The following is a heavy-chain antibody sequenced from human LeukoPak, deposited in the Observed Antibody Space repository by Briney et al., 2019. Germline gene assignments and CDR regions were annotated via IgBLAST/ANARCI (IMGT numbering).Heavy chain of an antibody. D-gene: IGHD3-22*01. V-gene: IGHV4-31*03. Sequence: SETLSLTCSVSGGSISSGGYWWTWIRPHPVKGLEWIGYIYYSGSTSYNPSLKSRVTISVDTSKNQFSLKLNSVTAADTAAYYCARDRHDSSGIHTLDYWGQGTLVTVSS. CDR3: ARDRHDSSGIHTLDY. J-gene: IGHJ4*02. CDR2: IYYSGST. CDR1: GGSISSGGYW.